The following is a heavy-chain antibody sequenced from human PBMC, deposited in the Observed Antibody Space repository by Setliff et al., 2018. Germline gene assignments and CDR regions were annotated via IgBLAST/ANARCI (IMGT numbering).Heavy chain of an antibody. CDR3: ARDHDNPYYDYGDVDLSDYYYYGMDV. V-gene: IGHV1-24*01. Sequence: GASVKVSCKVSGYTRTELSRHWVRQAPGKGLEWMGGFDPEDGEPNYAQKCQGRVTITADESTSTAYMELSSRRPEDTAMYYCARDHDNPYYDYGDVDLSDYYYYGMDVWGQGTTVTVSS. D-gene: IGHD4-17*01. J-gene: IGHJ6*02. CDR2: FDPEDGEP. CDR1: GYTRTELS.